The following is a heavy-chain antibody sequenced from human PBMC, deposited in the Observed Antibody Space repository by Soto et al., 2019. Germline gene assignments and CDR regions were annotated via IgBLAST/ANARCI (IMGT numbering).Heavy chain of an antibody. CDR3: ARGDSTDCSNGVCSFFYNHDMDV. V-gene: IGHV1-2*04. CDR1: GYSFTDYH. D-gene: IGHD2-8*01. Sequence: GASVKVSCKASGYSFTDYHIHWVRQASGQGLEWLGRINPKSGGTSTAQKFQGWVTMTTDTSISTASTELTRLTSDDTAIYYCARGDSTDCSNGVCSFFYNHDMDVWG. CDR2: INPKSGGT. J-gene: IGHJ6*02.